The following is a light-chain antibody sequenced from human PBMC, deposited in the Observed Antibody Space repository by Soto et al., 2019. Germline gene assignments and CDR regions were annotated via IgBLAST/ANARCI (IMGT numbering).Light chain of an antibody. CDR3: QQYNNGPPYT. J-gene: IGKJ2*01. CDR2: DAS. Sequence: EIVMTQSPATLSVSPGERATLSCRASQSVSRRLAWYRQIPGQAPRLLIYDASTRATSIPARFSGSGSGTEFTLTISSLQSEDFAVYYCQQYNNGPPYTFGQGTKLEIK. CDR1: QSVSRR. V-gene: IGKV3-15*01.